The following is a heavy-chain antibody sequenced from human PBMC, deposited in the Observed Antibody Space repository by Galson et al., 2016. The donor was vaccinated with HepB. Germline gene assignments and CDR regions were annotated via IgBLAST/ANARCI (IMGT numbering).Heavy chain of an antibody. Sequence: SVKVSCKASGYDFTKYAMNWVRQAPGQGLEWMGWINTNPGNPTYAQAFTGRFVFSLDASVSTAYLQITSLKAEDTAVYYCARAGDTALPHYYFYYGMDFWGQGTTVTVSS. CDR1: GYDFTKYA. J-gene: IGHJ6*02. D-gene: IGHD5-18*01. CDR3: ARAGDTALPHYYFYYGMDF. V-gene: IGHV7-4-1*02. CDR2: INTNPGNP.